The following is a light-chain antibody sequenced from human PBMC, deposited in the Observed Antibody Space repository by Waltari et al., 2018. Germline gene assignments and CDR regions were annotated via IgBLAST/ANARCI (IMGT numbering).Light chain of an antibody. V-gene: IGLV2-14*01. Sequence: QSALTQPASVSGSPGQSITIPCTGTTRDVGRYNYVSWYQCHPGKAPELIIYEVTNRPSGVSDCFSGSKSGNTASLSISGLQPEDEADYYCSSYTSIKTPYVVFGGGTKVTVL. CDR3: SSYTSIKTPYVV. CDR2: EVT. J-gene: IGLJ2*01. CDR1: TRDVGRYNY.